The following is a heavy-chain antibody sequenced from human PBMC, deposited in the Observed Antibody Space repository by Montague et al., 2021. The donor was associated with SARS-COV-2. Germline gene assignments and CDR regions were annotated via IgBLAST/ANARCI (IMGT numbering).Heavy chain of an antibody. CDR1: GFIFSNYA. V-gene: IGHV3-23*01. CDR2: TSADGTST. J-gene: IGHJ6*02. D-gene: IGHD2-8*02. CDR3: ARDLYGTGSMDV. Sequence: SLRLSCAVSGFIFSNYAMNWVRQAPGKGLEWVSRTSADGTSTHXXXSXKGRFTISRDNSKDTLYLQMNGLRVEDTAIYYCARDLYGTGSMDVWGQGTTVTVSS.